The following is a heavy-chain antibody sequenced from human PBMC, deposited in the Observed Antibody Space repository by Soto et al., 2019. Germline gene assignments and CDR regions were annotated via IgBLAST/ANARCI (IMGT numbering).Heavy chain of an antibody. D-gene: IGHD5-12*01. CDR2: ISASGDRT. CDR3: EGSWT. J-gene: IGHJ3*01. V-gene: IGHV3-23*01. Sequence: EVQLLVSGGGSVQPGGCLRLSCEVSGFTLTNYAMSWVRQAPGKGLEWVSQISASGDRTYYADSVKGRFTISKDSSKNTLFLQMNSLRGEDSAVYYCEGSWTWGQGTMVTVSS. CDR1: GFTLTNYA.